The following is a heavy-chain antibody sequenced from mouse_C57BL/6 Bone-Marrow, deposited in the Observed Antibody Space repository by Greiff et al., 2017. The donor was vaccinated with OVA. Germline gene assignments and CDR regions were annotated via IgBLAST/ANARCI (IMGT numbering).Heavy chain of an antibody. V-gene: IGHV5-4*01. J-gene: IGHJ3*01. Sequence: EVQLVESGAGLVQPGASLKLSCAASGFTFSDYYMCWVRQTPEKRLEWVGTISDGGSYTYYPDNVKGRFTITRDNTKNNLDMQMSHLKSEDTAMDYCARDDGYYRFDYWGQGTMVTVSA. CDR2: ISDGGSYT. CDR3: ARDDGYYRFDY. D-gene: IGHD2-3*01. CDR1: GFTFSDYY.